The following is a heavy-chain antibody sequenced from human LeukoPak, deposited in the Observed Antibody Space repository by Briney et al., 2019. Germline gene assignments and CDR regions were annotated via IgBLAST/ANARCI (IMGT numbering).Heavy chain of an antibody. CDR3: AILPQYYYDSSGPPGYYYYMDV. CDR2: ICGSGGST. D-gene: IGHD3-22*01. J-gene: IGHJ6*03. CDR1: GFTFSSYA. V-gene: IGHV3-23*01. Sequence: GGSLRLSCAASGFTFSSYAMSWVRQAPGKGLEWVSAICGSGGSTYYADSVKGRFTISRDNSKNTLYLQMNSLRAEDTAVYYCAILPQYYYDSSGPPGYYYYMDVWGKGTTVTVSS.